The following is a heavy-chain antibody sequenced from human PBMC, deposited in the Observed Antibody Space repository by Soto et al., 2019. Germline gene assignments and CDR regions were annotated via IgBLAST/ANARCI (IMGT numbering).Heavy chain of an antibody. CDR2: IYHSGST. J-gene: IGHJ4*02. Sequence: QVQLQESGPGLVKPSGTLSLTCAVSGGSISSSNWWSWVRQPPGKGLEWIGEIYHSGSTNYNPSLKSGVTISVDKSKIQFSLKLGSVTAADAAVYYCARFSPGPRYFDYWGQGTLVTVSS. V-gene: IGHV4-4*02. CDR1: GGSISSSNW. CDR3: ARFSPGPRYFDY.